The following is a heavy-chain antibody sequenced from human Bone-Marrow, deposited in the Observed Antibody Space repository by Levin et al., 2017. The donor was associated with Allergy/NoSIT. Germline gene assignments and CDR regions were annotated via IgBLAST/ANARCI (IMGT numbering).Heavy chain of an antibody. Sequence: GESLKISCVVSGFTFSSYAMSWVRQAPGEGLEWVSAISGSSDNIYYADSVKGRFTISRDNSQNTLFLQMNSLRAEDTAVYYCAKWVSSQYYYGMDVWGQGTTVTVSS. CDR3: AKWVSSQYYYGMDV. D-gene: IGHD6-13*01. CDR1: GFTFSSYA. V-gene: IGHV3-23*01. J-gene: IGHJ6*02. CDR2: ISGSSDNI.